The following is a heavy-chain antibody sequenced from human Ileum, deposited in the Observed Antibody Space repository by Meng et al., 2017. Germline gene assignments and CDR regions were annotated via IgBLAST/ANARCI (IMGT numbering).Heavy chain of an antibody. CDR2: VHHSGST. J-gene: IGHJ4*02. V-gene: IGHV4-4*02. D-gene: IGHD1-26*01. CDR1: GGSISTSDW. CDR3: AREWSGSYRHFEY. Sequence: QVQMQASGPGLRKPSGTFSLTCAVSGGSISTSDWWSWVRQPPGKGLEWIGEVHHSGSTNYNPSLKSRVTIAVDKSKNQFSLKLNSVTAADTAVYYCAREWSGSYRHFEYWGQGTLVTVSS.